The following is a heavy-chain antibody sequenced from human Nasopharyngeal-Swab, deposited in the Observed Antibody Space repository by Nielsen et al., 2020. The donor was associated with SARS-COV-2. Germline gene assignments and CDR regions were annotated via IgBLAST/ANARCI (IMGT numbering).Heavy chain of an antibody. D-gene: IGHD3-3*01. V-gene: IGHV3-21*01. CDR2: IGSSSRYI. CDR1: GFTFNNSN. J-gene: IGHJ6*02. CDR3: ARDGLDYDFWSAYFMDV. Sequence: GESLKISCAASGFTFNNSNFHWVRQAPGKGLEWVSSIGSSSRYIYYADSVKGRFTISRDNAKNSLSLQMNSLRAEDTAVYYCARDGLDYDFWSAYFMDVWGQGTTVTVSS.